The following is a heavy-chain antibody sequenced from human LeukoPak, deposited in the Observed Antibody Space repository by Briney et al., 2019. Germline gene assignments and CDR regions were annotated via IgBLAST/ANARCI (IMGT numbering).Heavy chain of an antibody. J-gene: IGHJ4*02. V-gene: IGHV1-18*01. CDR2: LSGYNGDT. D-gene: IGHD6-19*01. CDR1: GYDFNLFV. Sequence: VKVSCKAPGYDFNLFVFSWVRQATGQGLDWMGWLSGYNGDTIYAQKFQDRVTMTMVPTTKTAYMELRSLRSDDTAMYYCARDRDIIAVPRTRLDFWGQGTLVIVSP. CDR3: ARDRDIIAVPRTRLDF.